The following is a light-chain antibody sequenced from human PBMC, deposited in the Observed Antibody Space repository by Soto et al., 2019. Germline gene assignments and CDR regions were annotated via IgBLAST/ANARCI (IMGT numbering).Light chain of an antibody. CDR2: VAS. CDR3: QQSYSIPYT. Sequence: DIQMTQSPSSLSASVGDRVTITCRTSQNINSYLNWYQQIPGKAPKLLISVASSLQSGVPARFSGSGSGTDFTLPIDSLQPEDFATYHCQQSYSIPYTFGQGNKLDSK. V-gene: IGKV1-39*01. J-gene: IGKJ2*01. CDR1: QNINSY.